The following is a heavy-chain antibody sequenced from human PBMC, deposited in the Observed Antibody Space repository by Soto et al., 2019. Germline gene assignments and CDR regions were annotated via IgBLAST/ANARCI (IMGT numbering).Heavy chain of an antibody. CDR1: GGSISSGGYY. D-gene: IGHD3-10*01. J-gene: IGHJ6*02. Sequence: PSETLSLTCTVSGGSISSGGYYWSWIRQHPGKGLEWIGYIYYSGSTYYNPSLKSRVTISVDTSKNQFSLKLSSVTAADTAVYYCARESHYYGSGSPYYYGMDVWGQGTTVTVSS. CDR2: IYYSGST. V-gene: IGHV4-31*03. CDR3: ARESHYYGSGSPYYYGMDV.